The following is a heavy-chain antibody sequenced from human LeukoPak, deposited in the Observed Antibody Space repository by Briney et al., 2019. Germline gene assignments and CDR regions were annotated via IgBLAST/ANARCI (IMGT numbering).Heavy chain of an antibody. V-gene: IGHV4-59*08. CDR1: GGSISSYY. CDR3: ARHAGPAPFDY. J-gene: IGHJ4*02. CDR2: MYYSGST. Sequence: PSETLSLTCTVSGGSISSYYWSWIRQPPGKGLEWIGYMYYSGSTSYNPSLKSRVTISGDTSKNQFSLKLISATAADTAVYYCARHAGPAPFDYWGQGTLVTVSS. D-gene: IGHD2-2*01.